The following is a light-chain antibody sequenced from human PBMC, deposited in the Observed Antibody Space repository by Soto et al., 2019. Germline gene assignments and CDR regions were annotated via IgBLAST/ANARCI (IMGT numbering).Light chain of an antibody. Sequence: DIQMTQSPSTLSASVGDRVTITCRASQNINSWLAWYQQKPGKAPKFLIYDASSLESGVPSRFSGSGSVTEFTLTISSLQPDDFATYYCQHYNSYLWTFGQGAKVEIK. CDR2: DAS. J-gene: IGKJ1*01. CDR3: QHYNSYLWT. CDR1: QNINSW. V-gene: IGKV1-5*01.